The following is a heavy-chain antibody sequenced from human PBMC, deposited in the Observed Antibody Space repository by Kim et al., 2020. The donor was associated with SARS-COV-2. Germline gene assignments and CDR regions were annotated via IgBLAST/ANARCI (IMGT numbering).Heavy chain of an antibody. CDR1: GDSINNFF. CDR3: ARAKHFTFWYHFDS. CDR2: IFHTGGTT. D-gene: IGHD6-13*01. J-gene: IGHJ4*02. V-gene: IGHV4-59*01. Sequence: SETLSLDCSVSGDSINNFFWGWIRQSPGRGLEWIGFIFHTGGTTYFNPSLKSRVSISLDKSRSQFSLDMVSVTAADSATYYCARAKHFTFWYHFDSWGQGTPVTVS.